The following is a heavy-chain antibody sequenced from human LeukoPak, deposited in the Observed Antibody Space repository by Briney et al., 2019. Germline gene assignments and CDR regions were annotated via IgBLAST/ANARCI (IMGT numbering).Heavy chain of an antibody. J-gene: IGHJ6*02. CDR1: GGSISSYY. Sequence: SGTLSLTCTVSGGSISSYYWSWIRQPPGKGLEWIGYIYYSGSTNYNPSLKSRVTISVDTSKNQFSLKLSSVTAADTAVYYCARIAGSLGYYYGMDVWGQGTTVTVSS. CDR2: IYYSGST. V-gene: IGHV4-59*08. D-gene: IGHD3-10*01. CDR3: ARIAGSLGYYYGMDV.